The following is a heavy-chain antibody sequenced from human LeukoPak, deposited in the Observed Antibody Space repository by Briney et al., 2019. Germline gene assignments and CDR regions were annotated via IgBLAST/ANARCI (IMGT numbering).Heavy chain of an antibody. CDR3: GRDKSD. CDR2: ISSLGSTI. CDR1: GFTFSGYY. V-gene: IGHV3-11*04. J-gene: IGHJ4*02. Sequence: GGSLRLSCAASGFTFSGYYMSWIRQAPGKGLEWVSYISSLGSTIYYTDSVKGRFTISRDNPKNSLFPQMNSLRAEDTAVYYCGRDKSDWGQGTLVTVSS.